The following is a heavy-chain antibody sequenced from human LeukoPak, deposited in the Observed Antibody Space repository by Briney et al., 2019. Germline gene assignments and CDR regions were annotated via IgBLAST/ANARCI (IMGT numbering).Heavy chain of an antibody. D-gene: IGHD3-10*01. CDR3: AKVTGSITMVRGVTYKNWFDP. V-gene: IGHV3-23*01. CDR1: GFTFSNYG. J-gene: IGHJ5*02. CDR2: VSGSGANT. Sequence: GGSLRLSCAASGFTFSNYGMGWVRQTPGKGLEWLSSVSGSGANTYYADSVKGRFTISRDNSKNTLYLQMNSLRAEDTAVYYCAKVTGSITMVRGVTYKNWFDPWGQGTLVTVSS.